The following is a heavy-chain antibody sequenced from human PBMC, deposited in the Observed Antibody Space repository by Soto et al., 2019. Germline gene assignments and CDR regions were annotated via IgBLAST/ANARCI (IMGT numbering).Heavy chain of an antibody. D-gene: IGHD3-10*01. CDR3: AGGELLWFGELLR. V-gene: IGHV1-8*01. J-gene: IGHJ4*02. CDR1: GYTFTSYE. CDR2: MNPNSGDT. Sequence: QVQLVQSGAEVKKPGASVKVSCKASGYTFTSYEINWVRQATGQGLEWMGWMNPNSGDTGYAQKFQGRVTMTRNTSIRTADMERSSLRCEDTAVYYCAGGELLWFGELLRWGQGTLVAVSS.